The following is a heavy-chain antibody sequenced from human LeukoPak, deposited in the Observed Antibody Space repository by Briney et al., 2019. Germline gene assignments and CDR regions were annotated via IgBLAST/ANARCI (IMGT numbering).Heavy chain of an antibody. V-gene: IGHV4-28*05. CDR1: GYSISSSNW. J-gene: IGHJ4*02. Sequence: SDTLSLTCAVSGYSISSSNWWGWIRQPPGKGLEWIGYIYYSGSIYYNPSLKSRVTMSVDTSKNQFSLKLSSVTAVDTAVYYCARVARHDYSYYPGGNYFDYWGQGTLVTVSS. D-gene: IGHD4-11*01. CDR2: IYYSGSI. CDR3: ARVARHDYSYYPGGNYFDY.